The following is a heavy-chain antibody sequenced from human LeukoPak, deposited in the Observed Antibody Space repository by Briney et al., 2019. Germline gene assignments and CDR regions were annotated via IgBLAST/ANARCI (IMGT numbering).Heavy chain of an antibody. V-gene: IGHV5-51*01. CDR1: GYGFSSYW. D-gene: IGHD4-23*01. J-gene: IGHJ4*02. CDR2: ICPGDSDT. CDR3: ARHTTVGGSLRFDY. Sequence: GESLKISCKGSGYGFSSYWIGWVRQMAGKGLEYMGIICPGDSDTRYSQSFQGQVTTSADKSITTAYLQWSSLKASDTAMYYCARHTTVGGSLRFDYWGQGTLVTVSS.